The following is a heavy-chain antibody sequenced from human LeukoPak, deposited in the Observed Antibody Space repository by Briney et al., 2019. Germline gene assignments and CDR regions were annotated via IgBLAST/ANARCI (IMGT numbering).Heavy chain of an antibody. CDR1: GFTFSSYD. V-gene: IGHV3-21*01. CDR3: ARGTLGAWGW. CDR2: ISSSSNYI. J-gene: IGHJ4*02. D-gene: IGHD6-19*01. Sequence: PGRSLRLSCAVSGFTFSSYDMNWVRQAPGKGLEWVSSISSSSNYIHYADSVKGRFTISRDNAKNSLYLQMNSLRAEDTAVYFCARGTLGAWGWWGQGTLVTVSA.